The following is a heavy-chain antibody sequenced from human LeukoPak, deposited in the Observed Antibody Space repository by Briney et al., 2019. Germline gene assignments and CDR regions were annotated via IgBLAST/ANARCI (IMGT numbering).Heavy chain of an antibody. CDR3: ARSPDPYCSSTSCYRGSRFYMDV. D-gene: IGHD2-2*02. CDR2: IIPIFGTA. CDR1: GYTFTSYG. Sequence: SVKVSCKASGYTFTSYGISWVRQAPGQGLEWMGGIIPIFGTANYAQKFQGRVTITTDESTSTAYMELSSLRSEDTAVYYCARSPDPYCSSTSCYRGSRFYMDVWGKGTTVTVS. V-gene: IGHV1-69*05. J-gene: IGHJ6*03.